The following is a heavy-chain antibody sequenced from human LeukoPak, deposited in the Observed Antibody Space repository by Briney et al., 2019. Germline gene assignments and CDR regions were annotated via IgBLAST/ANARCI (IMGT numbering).Heavy chain of an antibody. CDR1: GGTFSSYA. V-gene: IGHV1-69*13. D-gene: IGHD3-3*01. Sequence: ASVKVSCKASGGTFSSYAISWVRQAPGQGLEWMGGIIPIFGTANYAQKFQGRVTITADESTSTAYMELSGLRSEDTAVYYCARAVITIFERKLDAFDIWGQGTMVTVSS. J-gene: IGHJ3*02. CDR2: IIPIFGTA. CDR3: ARAVITIFERKLDAFDI.